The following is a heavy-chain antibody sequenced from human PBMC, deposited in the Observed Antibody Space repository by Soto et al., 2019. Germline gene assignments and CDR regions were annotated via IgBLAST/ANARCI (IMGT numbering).Heavy chain of an antibody. J-gene: IGHJ6*02. CDR1: GGSISSGDYY. V-gene: IGHV4-30-4*01. D-gene: IGHD3-16*01. CDR3: ARAGLIADYYYYGMDV. CDR2: IYYSGST. Sequence: SETLSLTCTVSGGSISSGDYYWSWIRQPPGKGLEWIGYIYYSGSTYYNPSLKSRVTVSVDTSKNQFSLKLSSVTAADTAVYYCARAGLIADYYYYGMDVWGQGTTVTVSS.